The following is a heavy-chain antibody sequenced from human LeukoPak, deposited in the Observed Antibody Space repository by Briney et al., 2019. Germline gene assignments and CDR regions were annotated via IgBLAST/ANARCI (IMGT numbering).Heavy chain of an antibody. CDR1: GFTFSSYA. Sequence: PGGSLRLSCAASGFTFSSYAMSWVRQAPGKGLEWVSSISNSGGSTYYADSVKGRLTISSDNSEHTLYLQMNNLRAEDTAVYYCAKDLIVGSWYYFDYWGQGTLVTVSS. V-gene: IGHV3-23*01. D-gene: IGHD6-13*01. J-gene: IGHJ4*02. CDR2: ISNSGGST. CDR3: AKDLIVGSWYYFDY.